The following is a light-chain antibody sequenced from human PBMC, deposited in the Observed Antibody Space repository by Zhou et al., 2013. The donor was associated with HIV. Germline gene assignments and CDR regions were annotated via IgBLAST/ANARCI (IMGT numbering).Light chain of an antibody. CDR2: AAS. J-gene: IGKJ3*01. CDR3: QQLDFYPRVFT. Sequence: DIQMTQSPSSLSASIGDRVTITCRASQGIDNYLAWYQHKPGEVPKVLIYAASTLRAGVPSRFSGSGSGTEFTLTISSLEPEDVATYYCQQLDFYPRVFTFGPGTKVNIK. CDR1: QGIDNY. V-gene: IGKV1-27*01.